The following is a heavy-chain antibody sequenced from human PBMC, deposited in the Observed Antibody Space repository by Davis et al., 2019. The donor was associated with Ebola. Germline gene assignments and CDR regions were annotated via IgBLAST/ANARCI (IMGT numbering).Heavy chain of an antibody. D-gene: IGHD2-2*01. CDR3: VQGTTSCHV. CDR2: ISNDGSNR. Sequence: GESLRLSCAASGFTFSGYGMHWVRQAPGKGLEWVAVISNDGSNRYYADSVKGRFTISRDNSNNMLYLQMNNLRVEDTALYYCVQGTTSCHVWGQGTLVTVSS. V-gene: IGHV3-30*03. CDR1: GFTFSGYG. J-gene: IGHJ4*02.